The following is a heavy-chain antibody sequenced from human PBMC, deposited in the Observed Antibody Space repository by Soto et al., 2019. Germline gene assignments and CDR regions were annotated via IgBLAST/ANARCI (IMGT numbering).Heavy chain of an antibody. CDR2: IWYDGSNK. V-gene: IGHV3-33*01. Sequence: QVQLVESGGGVVQPGRSLRLSCAASGFTFSSYGMHWVRQAPGKGLEWVAVIWYDGSNKYYADSVKGRFTISRDNSKNTLYLQMNSVRAEDTAVYYCARDFSFFYDRSHNSWGYWGQGTLVTVSS. CDR3: ARDFSFFYDRSHNSWGY. J-gene: IGHJ4*02. D-gene: IGHD3-22*01. CDR1: GFTFSSYG.